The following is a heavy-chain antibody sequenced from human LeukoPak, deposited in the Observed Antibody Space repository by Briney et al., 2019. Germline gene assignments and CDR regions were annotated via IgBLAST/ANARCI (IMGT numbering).Heavy chain of an antibody. J-gene: IGHJ6*03. D-gene: IGHD6-6*01. V-gene: IGHV5-51*01. CDR2: IYPGDSDT. Sequence: GESLKISCNGSGYSFTSYWIGWVRQMPGKGLEWMGIIYPGDSDTRYSPSFQGQVTISADKSISTAYLQWSSLKASDTAMYYCARNGMAARTEDDYYYYYMDVWGKGTTVTVSS. CDR1: GYSFTSYW. CDR3: ARNGMAARTEDDYYYYYMDV.